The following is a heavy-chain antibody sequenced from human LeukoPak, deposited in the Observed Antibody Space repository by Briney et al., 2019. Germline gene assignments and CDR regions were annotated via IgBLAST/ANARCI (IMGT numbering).Heavy chain of an antibody. CDR2: ISAYNGNT. CDR3: ARDAPSLYYDSSGYSPDY. Sequence: ASVKVSCKASGYTFTSYGISWVRQAPGQGLEWMGWISAYNGNTNYAQKLQGRVTMTTDTSTSTAYMELRSLGSDDTAVYYCARDAPSLYYDSSGYSPDYWGQGTLVTVSS. J-gene: IGHJ4*02. CDR1: GYTFTSYG. V-gene: IGHV1-18*01. D-gene: IGHD3-22*01.